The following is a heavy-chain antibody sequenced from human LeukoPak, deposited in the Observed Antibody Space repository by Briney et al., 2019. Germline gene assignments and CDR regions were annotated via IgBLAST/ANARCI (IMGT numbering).Heavy chain of an antibody. J-gene: IGHJ4*02. V-gene: IGHV3-53*01. Sequence: GGSLRLSCVASGFTVSSNYMSWVRQAPGKGLEWVSVIYSGGSTYYADSVKGRFTISRDNSKNTLYLQMDRMRVEDSAVYYCVRDGDIVVVITFDYWGQGNLVTVSS. CDR3: VRDGDIVVVITFDY. CDR1: GFTVSSNY. CDR2: IYSGGST. D-gene: IGHD3-22*01.